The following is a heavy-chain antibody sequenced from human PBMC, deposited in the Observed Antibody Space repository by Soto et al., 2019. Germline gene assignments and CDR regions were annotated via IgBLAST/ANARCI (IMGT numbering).Heavy chain of an antibody. CDR3: ARSAYDSSGYHIDAFDI. J-gene: IGHJ3*02. CDR1: GGTFSSYA. CDR2: IIPIFGTA. D-gene: IGHD3-22*01. V-gene: IGHV1-69*13. Sequence: SVKVSCKASGGTFSSYAISWVRQAPGQGLEWMGGIIPIFGTANYAQKFQGRVTITADESTSTAYMELSSLRSEDKAVYYCARSAYDSSGYHIDAFDIWGQGTMVTVSS.